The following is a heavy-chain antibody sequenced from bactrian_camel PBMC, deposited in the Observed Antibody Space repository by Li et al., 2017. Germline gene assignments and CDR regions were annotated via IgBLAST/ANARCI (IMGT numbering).Heavy chain of an antibody. CDR3: AADRFCAYGLASKVADSRY. CDR2: LYTGVTDDPI. V-gene: IGHV3S1*01. D-gene: IGHD6*01. J-gene: IGHJ4*01. Sequence: HVQLVESGGGSVQAGGSLRLSCAASGRSYCLAWFRQAPGKEREGVAALYTGVTDDPIQYADSVKGRFTISQDSAKRILYLQMDNLKPEDTAMYYCAADRFCAYGLASKVADSRYWGQGTQVTVS. CDR1: GRSYC.